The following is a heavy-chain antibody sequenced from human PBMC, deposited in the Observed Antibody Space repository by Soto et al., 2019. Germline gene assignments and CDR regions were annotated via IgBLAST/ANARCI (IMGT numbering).Heavy chain of an antibody. CDR1: GGSFSAYY. J-gene: IGHJ6*02. Sequence: SETLSLTCAVYGGSFSAYYWSWIRQPPGKGLEWIGEINHSGSTNYNPSLKSRVTMSLDTSKNQFSLKLSSVTAADTAVYYCARGNYGSGSYYKFGMDVWGQGTTVTVSS. D-gene: IGHD3-10*01. CDR3: ARGNYGSGSYYKFGMDV. CDR2: INHSGST. V-gene: IGHV4-34*01.